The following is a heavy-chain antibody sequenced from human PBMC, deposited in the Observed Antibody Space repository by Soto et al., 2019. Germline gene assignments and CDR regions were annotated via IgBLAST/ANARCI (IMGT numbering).Heavy chain of an antibody. CDR1: GYTFTSYA. V-gene: IGHV1-3*01. D-gene: IGHD6-19*01. J-gene: IGHJ4*02. CDR2: INAGNGNT. Sequence: QVQLVQSGAEVKKPGASVKVSCKASGYTFTSYAMHWVRQAPGQRLEWMGWINAGNGNTKYSQKFQGRVTITRDTSASTAYKELSSLRAEDTAVYYCARKGLAVAGIHYWGQGTLVTVSS. CDR3: ARKGLAVAGIHY.